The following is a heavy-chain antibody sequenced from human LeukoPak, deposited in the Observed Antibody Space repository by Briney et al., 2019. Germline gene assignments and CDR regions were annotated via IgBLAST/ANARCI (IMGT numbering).Heavy chain of an antibody. V-gene: IGHV4-31*03. CDR3: ARDWNGSGSSGYYFDY. CDR1: GDSISSGGYY. Sequence: SETLSLTCTVYGDSISSGGYYWSWLRQHPGKGLEWIVYMYYIRSTYYNPSLKRRVNRTVDTSKNQFSLKLSSVTAADTAVDYCARDWNGSGSSGYYFDYWGQGTLVTVSS. D-gene: IGHD3-10*01. J-gene: IGHJ4*02. CDR2: MYYIRST.